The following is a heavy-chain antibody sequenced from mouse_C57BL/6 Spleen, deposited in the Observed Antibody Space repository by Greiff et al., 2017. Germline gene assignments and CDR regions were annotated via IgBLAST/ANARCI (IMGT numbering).Heavy chain of an antibody. CDR2: IYPSDSET. V-gene: IGHV1-61*01. CDR1: GYTFTSYW. J-gene: IGHJ2*01. D-gene: IGHD2-5*01. CDR3: ARGDYSNYGGGY. Sequence: VQLQQSGAELVRPGSSVKLSCKASGYTFTSYWMDWVKQRPGQGLEWIGNIYPSDSETHYNQKFKDKATLTVDKSSSTAYMQLSSLTSEDSAVYYCARGDYSNYGGGYWGQGTTLTVSS.